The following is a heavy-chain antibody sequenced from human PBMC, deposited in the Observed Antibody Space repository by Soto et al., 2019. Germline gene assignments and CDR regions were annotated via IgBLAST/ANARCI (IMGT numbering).Heavy chain of an antibody. CDR3: ARDFTTAETRGDDFDS. Sequence: EVQLVESGGGLVQPGGSLRLSCAASGFTFSHYWMHWVRQVPGKGLLWVSRLNGDGTHTSYADFVKGRFTISRDNAKNTLLLQMNSLSADDTAVYYCARDFTTAETRGDDFDSWGQGTLLSVSS. CDR1: GFTFSHYW. V-gene: IGHV3-74*01. D-gene: IGHD4-17*01. CDR2: LNGDGTHT. J-gene: IGHJ4*02.